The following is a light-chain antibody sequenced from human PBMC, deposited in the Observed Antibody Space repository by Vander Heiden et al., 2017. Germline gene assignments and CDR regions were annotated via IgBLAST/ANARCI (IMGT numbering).Light chain of an antibody. Sequence: EIVLTQSPATLSLSPGERATLSCRASQSVSSYLAWYQQKPGQAPRLLIYDASNRATGIPARFSGSGYGTDFTLTISSREPEDFAVYYCQQRSNGHPEYTFGQGTKLEIK. V-gene: IGKV3-11*01. CDR2: DAS. CDR3: QQRSNGHPEYT. CDR1: QSVSSY. J-gene: IGKJ2*01.